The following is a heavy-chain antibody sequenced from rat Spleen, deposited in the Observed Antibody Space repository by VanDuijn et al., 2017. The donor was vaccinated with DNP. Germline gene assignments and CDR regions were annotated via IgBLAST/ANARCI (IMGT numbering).Heavy chain of an antibody. D-gene: IGHD1-2*01. V-gene: IGHV5-17*01. Sequence: EVLLVESDGGLVQPGRSLKLSCAASGFTFSDYAMAWVRQSPKKGLEWVATIIYDGGLTYYPDSVTGRVTISRDNAKSTLYLQMNSLRSEDTATYYGTRGPINYDTSYIPNYWGQGVMVTVSS. CDR3: TRGPINYDTSYIPNY. CDR2: IIYDGGLT. CDR1: GFTFSDYA. J-gene: IGHJ2*01.